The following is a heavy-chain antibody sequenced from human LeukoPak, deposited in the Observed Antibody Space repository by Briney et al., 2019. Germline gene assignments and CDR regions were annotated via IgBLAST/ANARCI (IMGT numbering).Heavy chain of an antibody. CDR2: IYYSGST. Sequence: SETLSLTCTVSGDSISNYYWSWIRQPPGKGLEWIGYIYYSGSTNYNPSLKSRVTISVDTSKNQFSLKLSSVTAADTAVYYCARGEWDYLFDYWGQGTLVTVSS. V-gene: IGHV4-59*01. CDR3: ARGEWDYLFDY. D-gene: IGHD1-7*01. J-gene: IGHJ4*02. CDR1: GDSISNYY.